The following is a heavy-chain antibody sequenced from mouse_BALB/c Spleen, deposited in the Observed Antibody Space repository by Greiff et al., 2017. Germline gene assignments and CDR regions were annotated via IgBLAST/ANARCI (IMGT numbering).Heavy chain of an antibody. CDR3: TRGGYYGSSHTSYFDV. D-gene: IGHD1-1*01. CDR1: GFTFSSYT. CDR2: ISSGGSYT. Sequence: EVMLVESGGGLVKPGGSLKLSCAASGFTFSSYTMSWVRQTPEKRLEWVATISSGGSYTYYPDSVKGRFTISRDNAKNTLYLQMSSLKSEDTAMYYCTRGGYYGSSHTSYFDVWGAGTTVTVSS. V-gene: IGHV5-6-4*01. J-gene: IGHJ1*01.